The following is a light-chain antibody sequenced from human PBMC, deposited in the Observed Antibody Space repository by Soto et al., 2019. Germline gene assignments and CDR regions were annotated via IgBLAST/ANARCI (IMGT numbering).Light chain of an antibody. CDR2: GAS. J-gene: IGKJ1*01. CDR3: QQYYNWPS. CDR1: QSVTSN. V-gene: IGKV3-15*01. Sequence: EIVMTQSPATLSVSPGERATPSCRASQSVTSNLAWYQQKPGQAPRLLIYGASTRATGFPARFSGSGSGTDFTLTISSLQSEDFAVYYCQQYYNWPSFGQGTKVDIK.